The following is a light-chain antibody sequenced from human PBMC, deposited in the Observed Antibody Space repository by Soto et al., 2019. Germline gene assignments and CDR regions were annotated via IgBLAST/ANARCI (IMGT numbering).Light chain of an antibody. Sequence: QSVLTQPASVSGSPGQSITISCTGTSSDVGGYNYVSWYKQHPGKAPTLMIYEVSNRTSGVSNRISGSKSCNTASLTISGLEAEDEADYYCSSYTSSSTLVFGGGTKLTVL. CDR1: SSDVGGYNY. J-gene: IGLJ2*01. CDR2: EVS. V-gene: IGLV2-14*01. CDR3: SSYTSSSTLV.